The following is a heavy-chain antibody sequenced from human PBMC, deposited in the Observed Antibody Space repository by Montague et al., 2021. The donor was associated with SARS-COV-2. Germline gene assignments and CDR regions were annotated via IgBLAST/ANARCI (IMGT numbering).Heavy chain of an antibody. Sequence: SETLSLTCTVSGDSINYFYWSWIRQPAGKGLEWIGRVSASGSTXXXPSXNGRVTMSVDTSKKQFSLRLSPVTAADTAVYYCARDVVAAPGTFDYWGQGTLVTVSS. CDR2: VSASGST. J-gene: IGHJ4*02. D-gene: IGHD6-13*01. V-gene: IGHV4-4*07. CDR3: ARDVVAAPGTFDY. CDR1: GDSINYFY.